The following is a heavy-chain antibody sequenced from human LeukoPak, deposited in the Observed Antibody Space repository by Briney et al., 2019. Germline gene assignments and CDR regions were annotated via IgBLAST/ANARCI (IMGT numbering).Heavy chain of an antibody. CDR3: AKAPVTSCRGAYCYPFDS. Sequence: GSLRLSCAASGFTFSSYAMSWVRQAPGKGLEWVSAISGSGGSTYYADSVKGRFTISRDNSKNTLYLQMNSLRAEDAAVYFCAKAPVTSCRGAYCYPFDSWGQGTLVTVSS. J-gene: IGHJ4*02. CDR1: GFTFSSYA. CDR2: ISGSGGST. V-gene: IGHV3-23*01. D-gene: IGHD2-21*01.